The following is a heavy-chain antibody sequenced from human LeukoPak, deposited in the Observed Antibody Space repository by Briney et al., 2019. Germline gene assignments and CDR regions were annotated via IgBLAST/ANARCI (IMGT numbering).Heavy chain of an antibody. CDR1: GGDISTYH. J-gene: IGHJ4*02. CDR3: ARGSGGYGFFDV. Sequence: SETLSLTCSVSGGDISTYHWSWIRQSPGEAFEYIGNVYYSGSTNYNPSLRSRVTISVDVSKNQFSLNVRSVTAADTAVYYCARGSGGYGFFDVWGQGTLVTVSA. CDR2: VYYSGST. V-gene: IGHV4-59*13. D-gene: IGHD5-18*01.